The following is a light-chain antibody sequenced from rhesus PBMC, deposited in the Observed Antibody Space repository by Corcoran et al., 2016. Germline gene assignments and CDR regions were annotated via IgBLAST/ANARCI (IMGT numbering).Light chain of an antibody. V-gene: IGKV1-18*01. CDR2: AAS. J-gene: IGKJ4*01. CDR3: QQGYNTPLT. Sequence: DIQMTQSPSSLSASVGDKVTITCLASQGISSWLAWYQQQPGKAPKHLNYAASSLQTGVPSRFSGSGSGTDDTLTSSSLQPEDFATYYCQQGYNTPLTFGGGTKVEIK. CDR1: QGISSW.